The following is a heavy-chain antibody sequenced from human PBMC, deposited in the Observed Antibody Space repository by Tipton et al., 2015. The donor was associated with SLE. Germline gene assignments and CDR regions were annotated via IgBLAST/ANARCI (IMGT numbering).Heavy chain of an antibody. V-gene: IGHV4-39*07. D-gene: IGHD2-8*02. CDR1: GGSISSGGYY. CDR3: ARQEDCTGGVCSIDY. J-gene: IGHJ4*02. Sequence: TLSLTCTVSGGSISSGGYYWGWIRQPPGKGLEWIGSIYYSGSTYYNPSLKSRVTISVDTSKNQFSLKLSSVTAADTAVYYCARQEDCTGGVCSIDYWGQGTLVTVSS. CDR2: IYYSGST.